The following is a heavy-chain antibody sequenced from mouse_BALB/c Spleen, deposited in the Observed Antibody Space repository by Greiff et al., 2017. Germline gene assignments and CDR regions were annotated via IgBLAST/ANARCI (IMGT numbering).Heavy chain of an antibody. V-gene: IGHV1S22*01. CDR2: IYPGSGST. J-gene: IGHJ2*01. CDR3: TTTATEFGFDY. Sequence: LKQPGSELVRPGASVKLSCKASGYTFTSYWMHWVKQRHGQGLEWIGNIYPGSGSTNYDEKFKSKGTLTVDTSSSTAYMHLSSLTSEDSAVYYCTTTATEFGFDYWGQGTTLTVSS. D-gene: IGHD1-2*01. CDR1: GYTFTSYW.